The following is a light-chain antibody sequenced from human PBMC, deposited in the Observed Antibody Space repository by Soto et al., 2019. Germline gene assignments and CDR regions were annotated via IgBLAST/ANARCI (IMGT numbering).Light chain of an antibody. CDR3: QVYGSSSKT. Sequence: EIGLTQSPDPLSLSPGERATLSCRAIQTVISGYLAWYHQRPGQAPRPLMYGVSTGATGIPDRFSGRGSGTDFTLTISGLEPEDFAVYFCQVYGSSSKTFGQATRVDFK. J-gene: IGKJ1*01. V-gene: IGKV3-20*01. CDR1: QTVISGY. CDR2: GVS.